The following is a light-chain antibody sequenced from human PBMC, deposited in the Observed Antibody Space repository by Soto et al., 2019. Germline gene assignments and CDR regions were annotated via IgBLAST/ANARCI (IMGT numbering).Light chain of an antibody. Sequence: QSVLTQPPSVSGAPGQRVTISCTGSSSNIGAGHDVHWYQQLPGTAPKLLIYGNSNRPSGVPDRFSGSKSGTSASLAITGLQAEDEADYYCQSYASSLSGYVFGTGTKVTVL. CDR2: GNS. V-gene: IGLV1-40*01. CDR1: SSNIGAGHD. J-gene: IGLJ1*01. CDR3: QSYASSLSGYV.